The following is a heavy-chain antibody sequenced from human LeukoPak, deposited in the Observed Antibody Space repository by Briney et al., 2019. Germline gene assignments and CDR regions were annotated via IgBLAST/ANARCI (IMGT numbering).Heavy chain of an antibody. CDR3: AGYSSSARYYFDY. J-gene: IGHJ4*02. CDR2: IYYSVST. CDR1: GGSISSYY. D-gene: IGHD6-13*01. V-gene: IGHV4-59*01. Sequence: SETLCLTCTVSGGSISSYYWSWIRQTPGKGLEWIWYIYYSVSTNYNPSLKSRVTISVDTSKNQFSLKLSSVTAADTAVYYCAGYSSSARYYFDYWGQGTLVTVSS.